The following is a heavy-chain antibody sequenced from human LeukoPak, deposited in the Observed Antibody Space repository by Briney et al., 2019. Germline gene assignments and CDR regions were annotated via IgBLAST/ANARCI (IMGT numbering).Heavy chain of an antibody. CDR1: GYGFTSYW. Sequence: GESLKISCKGSGYGFTSYWISWVRQMPGKGLEWMGRIDPSDSYTNYSPSFQGHVTISADKSISTAYLQWSSLKASDTAMYYCARRRGSYSDYWGQGTLVTVSS. CDR3: ARRRGSYSDY. D-gene: IGHD1-26*01. CDR2: IDPSDSYT. V-gene: IGHV5-10-1*01. J-gene: IGHJ4*02.